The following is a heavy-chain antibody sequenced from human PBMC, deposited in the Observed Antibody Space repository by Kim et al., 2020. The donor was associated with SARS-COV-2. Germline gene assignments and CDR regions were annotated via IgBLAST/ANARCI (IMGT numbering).Heavy chain of an antibody. CDR2: IYYSGST. D-gene: IGHD2-15*01. CDR3: ARGRGDIVVVVAATPPSFAC. CDR1: GGSVSSGSYY. V-gene: IGHV4-61*01. J-gene: IGHJ4*02. Sequence: SETLSLTCTVSGGSVSSGSYYWSWIRQPPGKGLEWIGYIYYSGSTNYNPSLKSRGTISVDTSKNQFSLKLSSVTAADTAVYYCARGRGDIVVVVAATPPSFACWGPGNLVTVSS.